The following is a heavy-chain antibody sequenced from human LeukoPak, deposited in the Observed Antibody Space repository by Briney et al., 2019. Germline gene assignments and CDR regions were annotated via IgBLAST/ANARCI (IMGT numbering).Heavy chain of an antibody. CDR2: IYHSGST. CDR1: GYSISSGYY. D-gene: IGHD3-10*01. CDR3: ARRRLGRDYYYYMDD. V-gene: IGHV4-38-2*02. Sequence: PSETLSLTCTVSGYSISSGYYWGWIRQPPGKGLEWIGSIYHSGSTYYNPSLKSRVTISVDTSKNQFSLKLSSVTAADTAVYYCARRRLGRDYYYYMDDWGKGTTVTISS. J-gene: IGHJ6*03.